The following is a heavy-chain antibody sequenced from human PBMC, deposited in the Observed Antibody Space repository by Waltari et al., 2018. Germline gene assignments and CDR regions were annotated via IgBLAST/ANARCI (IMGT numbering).Heavy chain of an antibody. D-gene: IGHD3-3*01. CDR1: GYTFTGYY. CDR2: SNPNSGGT. CDR3: AREYSITIFGVVKNYMDV. J-gene: IGHJ6*03. Sequence: QVQLVQSGAAVKKPGASVKVSCKASGYTFTGYYMHCVRQAPGQGLEWMGWSNPNSGGTNYAQKFQGRVTMTRDTSISTAYMELSRLRSDDTAVYYCAREYSITIFGVVKNYMDVWGKGTTVTISS. V-gene: IGHV1-2*02.